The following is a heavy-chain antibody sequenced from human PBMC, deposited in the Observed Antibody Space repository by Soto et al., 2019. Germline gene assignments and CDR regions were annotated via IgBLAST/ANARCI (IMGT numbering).Heavy chain of an antibody. CDR2: ISAYNGNT. V-gene: IGHV1-18*01. CDR1: GYTFTSYG. CDR3: ARESRIGGCYFPDAFDI. Sequence: ASVKVSCKASGYTFTSYGISWVRQAPGQGLEWMGWISAYNGNTNYAQKLQGRVTMTTDTSTSTAYMELRSLRSDDTAVYYCARESRIGGCYFPDAFDIWGQGTMVTVSS. D-gene: IGHD6-19*01. J-gene: IGHJ3*02.